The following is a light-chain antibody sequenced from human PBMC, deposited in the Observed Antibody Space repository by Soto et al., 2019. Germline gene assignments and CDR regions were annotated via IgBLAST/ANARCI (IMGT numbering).Light chain of an antibody. CDR3: QKYSSSST. CDR2: GAS. J-gene: IGKJ2*02. CDR1: QSVTSNY. V-gene: IGKV3-20*01. Sequence: EIVLTQSPGTLSLSPGERATLSCRASQSVTSNYLAWYQQKPGQAPRLLIFGASGRSTGVPDRFSGSASGTDFTLNISRLEPEDFAVYYCQKYSSSSTFGQGTMLEIK.